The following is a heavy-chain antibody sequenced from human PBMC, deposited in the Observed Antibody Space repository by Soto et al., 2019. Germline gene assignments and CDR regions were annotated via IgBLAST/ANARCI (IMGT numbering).Heavy chain of an antibody. CDR3: ARGTKMTYYXFWSGXSEXXYYYMDV. D-gene: IGHD3-3*01. J-gene: IGHJ6*03. CDR1: GGSFSGYY. Sequence: SETLSLTCAVYGGSFSGYYWSWIRQPPGKGLEWIGEINHSGSTNYNPSLKSRVTISVDTSKNQFSLKLSSVTAADTAVYYCARGTKMTYYXFWSGXSEXXYYYMDVWGKGTTVS. CDR2: INHSGST. V-gene: IGHV4-34*01.